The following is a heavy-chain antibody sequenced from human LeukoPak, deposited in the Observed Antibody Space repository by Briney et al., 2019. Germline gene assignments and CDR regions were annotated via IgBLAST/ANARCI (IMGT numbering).Heavy chain of an antibody. V-gene: IGHV3-48*03. D-gene: IGHD1-26*01. CDR1: GFTFSSYE. J-gene: IGHJ4*02. Sequence: GGSLRLSCAASGFTFSSYEMNWVRQAPGKGLEWVSYISSSGSTIYYADSVKGRFTISRDNAKNSLFLQMSSLRGEDTAVYYCGRDGGRKDDYWGQGTLVTVSS. CDR3: GRDGGRKDDY. CDR2: ISSSGSTI.